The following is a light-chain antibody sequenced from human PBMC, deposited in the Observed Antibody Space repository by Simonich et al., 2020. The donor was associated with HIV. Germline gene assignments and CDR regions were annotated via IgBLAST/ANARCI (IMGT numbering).Light chain of an antibody. CDR2: KAS. CDR3: QQYNSYPWT. J-gene: IGKJ1*01. V-gene: IGKV1-5*03. Sequence: DSQMTQSPSTLSASVGDRVTITCRASQSISSWLAWYQQKPGKAPKLLIYKASSLESWVPSRFSGSGSGTEFTLTISSLQPDDFATYYCQQYNSYPWTFGQGTKVEIK. CDR1: QSISSW.